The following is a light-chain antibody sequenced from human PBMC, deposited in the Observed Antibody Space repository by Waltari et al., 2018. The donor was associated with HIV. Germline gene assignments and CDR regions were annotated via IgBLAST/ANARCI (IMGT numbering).Light chain of an antibody. Sequence: MTQSPSSLSGSVGDRVNITCRASQGIGNHLAWFQQRPGKAPKSLIYAVSTLQSGVPPTFSGSGSGTDFILAISNLQPEDSATYFCHQYHSYPITFGQGTRLE. V-gene: IGKV1-16*01. J-gene: IGKJ5*01. CDR3: HQYHSYPIT. CDR1: QGIGNH. CDR2: AVS.